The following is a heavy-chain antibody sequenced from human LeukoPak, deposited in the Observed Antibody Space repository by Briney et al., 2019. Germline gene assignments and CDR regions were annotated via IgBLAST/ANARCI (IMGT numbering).Heavy chain of an antibody. Sequence: AETLSLTCAVSRGSISSNNWWSWVRQPPGKRLEWIAEIYHSGSTNYNPSLKSRVTISVDKSKNQFSLKLNSVTAADTAMYYCARDSYYFGSGSDNTPYNWFDPWGQGTLVTVSS. CDR2: IYHSGST. D-gene: IGHD3-10*01. CDR3: ARDSYYFGSGSDNTPYNWFDP. J-gene: IGHJ5*02. V-gene: IGHV4-4*02. CDR1: RGSISSNNW.